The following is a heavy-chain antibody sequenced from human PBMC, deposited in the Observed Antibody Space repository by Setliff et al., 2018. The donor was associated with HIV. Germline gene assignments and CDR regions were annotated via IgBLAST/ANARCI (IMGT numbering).Heavy chain of an antibody. D-gene: IGHD2-21*02. CDR2: IKRKTDGGTT. CDR1: GFTFSHVW. J-gene: IGHJ5*01. Sequence: PGGSLRLSCAASGFTFSHVWMSWVRQAPGKGLEWVGRIKRKTDGGTTDHAAPVKGRLTISRDDSKNTLYLQMNSLETEDTAMYYCTPIHNYTDHCPDSWGQGTLVTVSS. V-gene: IGHV3-15*01. CDR3: TPIHNYTDHCPDS.